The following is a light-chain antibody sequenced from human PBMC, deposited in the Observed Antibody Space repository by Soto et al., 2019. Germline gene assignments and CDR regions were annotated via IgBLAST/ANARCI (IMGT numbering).Light chain of an antibody. J-gene: IGLJ2*01. CDR2: EGS. CDR1: SSDVGSYNL. Sequence: QSVLTQPASVSGSPGQSITISCTGTSSDVGSYNLVSWYQQHPGKAPKLMIYEGSKRPSGVSNRFSGSKSGNTASLTIYGLQAEDEADYYCCSYAGSSTWVVFGGGTQLTVL. CDR3: CSYAGSSTWVV. V-gene: IGLV2-23*01.